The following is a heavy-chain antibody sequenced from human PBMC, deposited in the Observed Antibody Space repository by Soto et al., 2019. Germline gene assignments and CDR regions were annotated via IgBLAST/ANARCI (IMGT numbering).Heavy chain of an antibody. CDR2: IYYSGST. V-gene: IGHV4-61*01. CDR1: GGSVSSGSYY. D-gene: IGHD3-22*01. J-gene: IGHJ6*02. CDR3: ARGPVVISIIYYYYGMDV. Sequence: QVQLQESGPGLVKPSETLSLTCTVSGGSVSSGSYYWSWIRQPPGKGLEWIGYIYYSGSTNYNPSLKSRVTISVDTSKNQFSLKLSSVTAADTAVYYCARGPVVISIIYYYYGMDVWGQGTTVTVSS.